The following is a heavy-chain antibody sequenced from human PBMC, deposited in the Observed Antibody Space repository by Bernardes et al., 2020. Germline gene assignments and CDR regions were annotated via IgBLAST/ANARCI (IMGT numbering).Heavy chain of an antibody. CDR2: IIPIFGTA. CDR1: GGTFSSYA. V-gene: IGHV1-69*13. J-gene: IGHJ6*02. D-gene: IGHD2-21*01. Sequence: SVKVSCKASGGTFSSYAISWVRQAPGQGLEWMGGIIPIFGTANYAQKFQGRVTITADESTSTAYMELSSLRSEDTAVYYCARDHGMAYCGGDCNNGPLGYYGMDVWGQGTTVTVSS. CDR3: ARDHGMAYCGGDCNNGPLGYYGMDV.